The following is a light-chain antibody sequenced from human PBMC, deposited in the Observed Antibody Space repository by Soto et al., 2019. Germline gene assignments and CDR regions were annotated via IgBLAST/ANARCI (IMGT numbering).Light chain of an antibody. CDR1: QSITSSY. Sequence: EIVLTQSPGTLSLSPGDRATLSCRASQSITSSYLAWYQHKPGQAPRLLIYGASSRATGIPDRFSGSGSRTDVTLTISRLEPEDFAVYYCQQYGSSPGTFGQGTKLEIK. CDR3: QQYGSSPGT. CDR2: GAS. J-gene: IGKJ2*01. V-gene: IGKV3-20*01.